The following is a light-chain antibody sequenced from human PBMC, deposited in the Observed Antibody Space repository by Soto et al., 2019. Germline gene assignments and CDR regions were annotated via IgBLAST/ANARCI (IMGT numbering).Light chain of an antibody. CDR1: HDITSF. Sequence: DIPMTQSPSSLSASVGDRVTITCQASHDITSFLNWYQHKPGRAPQPLIYDASILEAGVPTRFSGSGSGKHFTLAIIILQPEDVATYYCPHCDSLPIFGPGTTVDSK. CDR2: DAS. J-gene: IGKJ3*01. V-gene: IGKV1-33*01. CDR3: PHCDSLPI.